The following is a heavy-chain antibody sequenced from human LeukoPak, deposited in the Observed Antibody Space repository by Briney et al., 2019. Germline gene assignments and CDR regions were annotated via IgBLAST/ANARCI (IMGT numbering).Heavy chain of an antibody. J-gene: IGHJ6*02. V-gene: IGHV1-69*04. CDR1: GGTFSSYA. Sequence: ASVKVSCKASGGTFSSYAISWVRQAPGQGLEWMGRIIPILGIANYAQKFQGRVTITADKSTSTAYVELSSLRSEDTAVYYCARESDIVVVVAAMGGYYGMDVWGQGTTVTVSS. CDR2: IIPILGIA. CDR3: ARESDIVVVVAAMGGYYGMDV. D-gene: IGHD2-15*01.